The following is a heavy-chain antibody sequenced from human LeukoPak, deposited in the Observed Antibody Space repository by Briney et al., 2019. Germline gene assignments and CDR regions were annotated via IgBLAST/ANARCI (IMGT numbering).Heavy chain of an antibody. CDR2: INHSGST. J-gene: IGHJ5*02. CDR3: ARPVPSRLGWFDP. V-gene: IGHV4-34*01. CDR1: GGSFSGYY. D-gene: IGHD1-1*01. Sequence: SETLSLTCAVYGGSFSGYYWSWIRQPPGKGLEWIGEINHSGSTNYNPSLKSRVNISVDTSKNQFSLKLSSVTAADTAVYYCARPVPSRLGWFDPWGQGTLVTVSS.